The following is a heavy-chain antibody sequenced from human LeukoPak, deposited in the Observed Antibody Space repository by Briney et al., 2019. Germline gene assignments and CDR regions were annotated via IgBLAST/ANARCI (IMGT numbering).Heavy chain of an antibody. CDR2: IKPDGSET. V-gene: IGHV3-7*01. CDR1: GFIFSTNW. J-gene: IGHJ5*01. D-gene: IGHD6-19*01. Sequence: PGGSLRLSCAASGFIFSTNWMSWFRQAPGKGLEWVAHIKPDGSETYYVDSVKGRFTISRDNAKNSLYLQMYSLRADDMAVYYCATAVSVAGDSWGQGTLVTVSS. CDR3: ATAVSVAGDS.